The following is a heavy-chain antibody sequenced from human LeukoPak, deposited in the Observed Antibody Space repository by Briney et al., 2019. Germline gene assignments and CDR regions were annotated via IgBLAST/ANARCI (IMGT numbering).Heavy chain of an antibody. J-gene: IGHJ5*02. CDR2: IYYTEST. CDR3: ARVYISGGMWFDP. CDR1: GGSVSSGNYY. Sequence: PSETLSLTCTVSGGSVSSGNYYWSWIRQPPGKGLEWIGYIYYTESTNYNPSLKSRVTVSVHTSQNQFSLKLSSVSAADTAVYYCARVYISGGMWFDPWGQGTLVTVSS. D-gene: IGHD3-22*01. V-gene: IGHV4-61*01.